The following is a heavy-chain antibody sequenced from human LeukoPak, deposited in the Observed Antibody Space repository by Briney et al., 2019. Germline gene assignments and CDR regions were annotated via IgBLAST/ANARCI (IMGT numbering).Heavy chain of an antibody. CDR1: GGTFSSYA. V-gene: IGHV1-69*05. CDR2: IIPIVGTA. CDR3: ARDYPYSGSYYDQSLYFQH. Sequence: SVKVSCKASGGTFSSYAISWVRQAPGQGLEWMGRIIPIVGTANYAQKFQGRVTITTDESTSTAYMELSSLRSEDTAVYYCARDYPYSGSYYDQSLYFQHWGQGTLVTVSS. D-gene: IGHD1-26*01. J-gene: IGHJ1*01.